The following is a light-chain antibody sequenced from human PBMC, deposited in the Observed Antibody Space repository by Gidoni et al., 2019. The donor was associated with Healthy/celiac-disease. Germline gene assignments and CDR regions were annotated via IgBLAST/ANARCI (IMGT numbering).Light chain of an antibody. CDR2: GAS. V-gene: IGKV3-15*01. J-gene: IGKJ3*01. Sequence: EIVMTQSQATLSVSPGERANLTCRASQSVSSNLAWYQQKPGQAPRLLIYGASTRATGIPARFSGSGSGTEFTLTISSLQSEDFAVYYCQQYNNWHLTFGPGTKVDIK. CDR3: QQYNNWHLT. CDR1: QSVSSN.